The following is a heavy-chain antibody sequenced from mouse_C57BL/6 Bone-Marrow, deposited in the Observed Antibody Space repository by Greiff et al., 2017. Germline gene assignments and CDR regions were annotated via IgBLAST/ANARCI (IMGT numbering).Heavy chain of an antibody. J-gene: IGHJ2*01. V-gene: IGHV1-4*01. Sequence: VQLQESGAELARPGASVKMSCKASGYTFTSYTMHWVKQRPGQGLEWIGYINPSSGYTKYNQKFKDKATLTADKSSSTAYMQLSSLTSEDSAVYYCARGSMITRYFDYWGQGTTLTVSS. CDR2: INPSSGYT. D-gene: IGHD2-4*01. CDR3: ARGSMITRYFDY. CDR1: GYTFTSYT.